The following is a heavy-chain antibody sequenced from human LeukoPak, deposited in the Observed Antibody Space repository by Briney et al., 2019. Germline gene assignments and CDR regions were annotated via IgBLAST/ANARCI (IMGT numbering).Heavy chain of an antibody. J-gene: IGHJ4*02. CDR3: ARWALYSSAANKNPGFDY. D-gene: IGHD6-19*01. CDR2: IKQDGSEK. CDR1: RCTFSSYA. Sequence: GRSLRLSCAASRCTFSSYAMHWVRQAPRRGRGWVATIKQDGSEKYYVDSVKGRFTISRDNAKSSLYLQMNSLRAEHTAVYYCARWALYSSAANKNPGFDYWGQGTLVTVSS. V-gene: IGHV3-7*01.